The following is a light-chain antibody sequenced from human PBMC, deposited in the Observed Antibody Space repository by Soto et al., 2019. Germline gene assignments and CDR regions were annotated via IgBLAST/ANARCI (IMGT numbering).Light chain of an antibody. V-gene: IGKV3-20*01. J-gene: IGKJ1*01. CDR1: QGGSSSY. Sequence: EIVLTQSPGTLSLSPGERATLSCRASQGGSSSYLASYKQTPGQAPMRRSYGASSRATGITDRFSGSGSGMDFTLTISSLEPEDGAGYYGQHYGSSWTCGKGTKVDI. CDR2: GAS. CDR3: QHYGSSWT.